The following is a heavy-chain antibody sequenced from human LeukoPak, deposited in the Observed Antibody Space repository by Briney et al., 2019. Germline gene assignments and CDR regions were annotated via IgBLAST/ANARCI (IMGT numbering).Heavy chain of an antibody. Sequence: GSLRLSRAASGFTFSDYYMSWIRQAPGKGLEWVSYISSSGCTIYYADSVKGRFTISRDNAKNSLYLQMNSLRAEDTAVYYCARVYCGGDCYPHDAFDIWGQGTMVTVSS. CDR3: ARVYCGGDCYPHDAFDI. D-gene: IGHD2-21*02. J-gene: IGHJ3*02. CDR1: GFTFSDYY. V-gene: IGHV3-11*04. CDR2: ISSSGCTI.